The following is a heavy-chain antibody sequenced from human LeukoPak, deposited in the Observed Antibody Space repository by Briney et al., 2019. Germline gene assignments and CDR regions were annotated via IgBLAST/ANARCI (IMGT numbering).Heavy chain of an antibody. J-gene: IGHJ4*02. V-gene: IGHV4-39*07. CDR2: IYYSGST. CDR3: ASEGGSNKDFDY. D-gene: IGHD1-26*01. CDR1: GGSISSSSYY. Sequence: SETLSLTCTVSGGSISSSSYYWGWIRRPPGKGLEWIGSIYYSGSTYYNPSLKSRVTISVDTSKNQFSLKLSSVTAADTAVYYCASEGGSNKDFDYWGQGTLVTVSS.